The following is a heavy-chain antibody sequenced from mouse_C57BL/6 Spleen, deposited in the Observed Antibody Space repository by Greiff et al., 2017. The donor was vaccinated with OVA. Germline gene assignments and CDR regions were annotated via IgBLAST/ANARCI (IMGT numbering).Heavy chain of an antibody. Sequence: QVQLQQSGPELVKPGASVKISCKASGYAFSSSWMNWVKQRPGKGLEWIGRIYPGDGDTNYNRKFKGKATLTADKSSSTAYMQLSSLTSEDSAVYFCARGLPRGYFDVWGTGTTVTVSS. J-gene: IGHJ1*03. CDR3: ARGLPRGYFDV. V-gene: IGHV1-82*01. CDR1: GYAFSSSW. CDR2: IYPGDGDT. D-gene: IGHD3-1*01.